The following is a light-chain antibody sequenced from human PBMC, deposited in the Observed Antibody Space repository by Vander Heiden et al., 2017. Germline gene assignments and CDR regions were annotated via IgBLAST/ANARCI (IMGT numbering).Light chain of an antibody. CDR3: QQYYSYPPLT. J-gene: IGKJ4*01. V-gene: IGKV1-8*01. CDR1: QGISSY. CDR2: AAS. Sequence: AIRMTQSPSSSSAYTGHRVTITCRASQGISSYLAWYQQKPGKAPKLLIYAASTLQSGVPSRFSGSGSGTDFTLTISCLQSEDFATYYCQQYYSYPPLTFGGGTKVEIK.